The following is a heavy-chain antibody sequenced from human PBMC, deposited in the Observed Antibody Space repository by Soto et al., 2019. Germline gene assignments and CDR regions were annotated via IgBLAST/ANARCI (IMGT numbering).Heavy chain of an antibody. CDR2: IIPALDIE. CDR3: AAVAGTSAFVGYLEY. D-gene: IGHD6-13*01. CDR1: GGTLRTYT. J-gene: IGHJ4*02. Sequence: QGLLVQSGAEVKKLGSSVKVSCKAPGGTLRTYTLTWLRQAPGQGPEWMGRIIPALDIEEYAQQFQGRVTITADTATSTAYMELHSLRSDDTAVYYWAAVAGTSAFVGYLEYGGQGTLVTVAS. V-gene: IGHV1-69*02.